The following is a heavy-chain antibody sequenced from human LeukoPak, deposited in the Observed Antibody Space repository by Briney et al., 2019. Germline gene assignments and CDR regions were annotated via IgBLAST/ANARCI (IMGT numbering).Heavy chain of an antibody. CDR2: IYSGGST. Sequence: PGGSLRLSCAASGFTFSNYWMIWVRQAPGKGLEWVSVIYSGGSTYYADSVEGRFTISRDSSYNTLYLQMSSLRPEDTAVYYCARAVTGAVRAPFDYWGQGTLVTVSS. V-gene: IGHV3-66*02. CDR3: ARAVTGAVRAPFDY. D-gene: IGHD2-21*02. CDR1: GFTFSNYW. J-gene: IGHJ4*02.